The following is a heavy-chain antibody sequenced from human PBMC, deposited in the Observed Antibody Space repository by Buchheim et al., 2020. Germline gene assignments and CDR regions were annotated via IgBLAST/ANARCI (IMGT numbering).Heavy chain of an antibody. CDR1: GGAISSYY. CDR3: ARGFSAYDLYFDY. V-gene: IGHV4-59*01. D-gene: IGHD5-12*01. CDR2: VYHVGST. Sequence: QVQLQESGPGLVKPSETLSLTCTVSGGAISSYYWSWIRQSPGKGLEWIGYVYHVGSTSYNAALKSRVTLSLETSKNRFSLKLTSVTAADTAVYYCARGFSAYDLYFDYWGQGT. J-gene: IGHJ4*02.